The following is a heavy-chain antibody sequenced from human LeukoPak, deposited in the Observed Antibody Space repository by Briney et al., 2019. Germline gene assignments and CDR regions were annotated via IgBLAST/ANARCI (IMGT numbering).Heavy chain of an antibody. Sequence: PGGSLRLSCAASGFTFSSYSMNWVRQAPGKGLEWVSSISSSSSYIYYADSVKDRFTISRDNAKNSLYLQMNSLRAEDTAVYYCARDPTDIVATGFDYWGQGTLVTVSS. V-gene: IGHV3-21*01. D-gene: IGHD5-12*01. J-gene: IGHJ4*02. CDR2: ISSSSSYI. CDR1: GFTFSSYS. CDR3: ARDPTDIVATGFDY.